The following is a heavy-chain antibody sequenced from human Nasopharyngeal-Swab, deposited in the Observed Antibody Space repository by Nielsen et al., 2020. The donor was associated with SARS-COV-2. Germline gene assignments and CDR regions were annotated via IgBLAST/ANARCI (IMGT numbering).Heavy chain of an antibody. D-gene: IGHD5-18*01. J-gene: IGHJ4*02. V-gene: IGHV1-18*01. CDR1: GYSFRSYG. CDR2: ISVYTADR. Sequence: ASVKVSCKASGYSFRSYGIKWVRQAPGQGLEWMGWISVYTADRKFAEKFQGRVSMTTDTSTTTAYMDLRSLRSDDTAMYYCARDVEEWLVVPSLSFDHWGQGTLVTVSS. CDR3: ARDVEEWLVVPSLSFDH.